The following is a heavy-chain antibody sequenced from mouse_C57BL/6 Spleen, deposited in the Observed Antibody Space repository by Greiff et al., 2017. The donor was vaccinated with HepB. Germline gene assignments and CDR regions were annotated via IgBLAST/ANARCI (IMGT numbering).Heavy chain of an antibody. J-gene: IGHJ3*01. CDR2: IWSGGST. D-gene: IGHD2-3*01. CDR3: ARNYGYYGDFFAY. Sequence: QVQLKESGPGLVQPSQSLSITCTVSGFSLTSYGVHWVRQSPGKGLEWLGVIWSGGSTDYNAAFISRLSISKDNSKSQVFFKMNSLQADDTAIYYCARNYGYYGDFFAYWGQGTLVTVSA. CDR1: GFSLTSYG. V-gene: IGHV2-2*01.